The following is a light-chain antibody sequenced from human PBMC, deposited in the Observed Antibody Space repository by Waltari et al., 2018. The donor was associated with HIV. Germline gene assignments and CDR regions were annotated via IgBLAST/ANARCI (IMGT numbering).Light chain of an antibody. Sequence: QSVLTQPPSVSGAPGQGITISCTGSSSNIGSGYGVYWYQQFPGKAPKLMIYDVSKRPSGVPDRFSGSKSGNTASLTISGLQAEDEADYYCCSYAGSYTFGVFGGGTKLTVL. J-gene: IGLJ3*02. CDR1: SSNIGSGYG. V-gene: IGLV1-40*01. CDR2: DVS. CDR3: CSYAGSYTFGV.